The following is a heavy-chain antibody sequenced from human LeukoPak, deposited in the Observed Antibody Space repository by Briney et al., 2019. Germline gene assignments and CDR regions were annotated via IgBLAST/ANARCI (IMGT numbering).Heavy chain of an antibody. J-gene: IGHJ3*02. V-gene: IGHV4-34*01. CDR2: INHSGST. CDR3: ARTRPTVVTPGEAFDI. Sequence: SETLSLTCAVYGGSFSGYYWSWIRQPPGKGLEWIGEINHSGSTNYNPSLKSRVTISVDTSKNQFSLKLSSVTAADTAVYYCARTRPTVVTPGEAFDIWGQGTMVTVSS. D-gene: IGHD4-23*01. CDR1: GGSFSGYY.